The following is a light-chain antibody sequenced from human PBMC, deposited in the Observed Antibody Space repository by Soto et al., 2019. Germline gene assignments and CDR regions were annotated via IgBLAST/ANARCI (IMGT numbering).Light chain of an antibody. CDR3: QQRGNWPPLT. CDR2: EES. Sequence: EVVLTQSPATLSLSPGAPATLSCRASRSVDSHLAWYQHKPGQAPRLLIVEESTRATGVPASFSGSGSGTHFTLTINSLEHEDFAVYYFQQRGNWPPLTFGGGPKVEI. V-gene: IGKV3-11*01. CDR1: RSVDSH. J-gene: IGKJ4*01.